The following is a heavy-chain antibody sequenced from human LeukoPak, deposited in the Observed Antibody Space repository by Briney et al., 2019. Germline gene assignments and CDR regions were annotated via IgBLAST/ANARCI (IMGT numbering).Heavy chain of an antibody. J-gene: IGHJ4*02. Sequence: GGSLRLSCAASGFTFSTYALHWVRQVPGKGLEYVSAISSIGGTTYYANSVKGRFTISRDNSKNTLYLQMGCLKPEDTAVYYCARVGDNTAFDYWGQGTLVTVSS. CDR2: ISSIGGTT. V-gene: IGHV3-64*01. CDR1: GFTFSTYA. CDR3: ARVGDNTAFDY. D-gene: IGHD2-21*01.